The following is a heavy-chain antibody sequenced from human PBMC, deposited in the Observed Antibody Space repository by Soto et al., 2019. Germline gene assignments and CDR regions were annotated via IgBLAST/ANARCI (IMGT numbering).Heavy chain of an antibody. V-gene: IGHV3-73*02. CDR3: RSDYGGNPSFHYYYGMDV. J-gene: IGHJ6*02. CDR1: GFTFSGSA. Sequence: EVQLVESGGGLVQPGGSLKLSCAASGFTFSGSAMHWVRQASGKGLEWVGRIRSKANSYATAYAASVKGRFTISRDDSKNTAYLQMNSLKTEDTAVYYCRSDYGGNPSFHYYYGMDVWGQGTTVTVSS. D-gene: IGHD4-17*01. CDR2: IRSKANSYAT.